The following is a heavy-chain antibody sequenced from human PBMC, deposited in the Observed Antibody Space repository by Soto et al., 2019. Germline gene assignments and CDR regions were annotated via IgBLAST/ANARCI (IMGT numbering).Heavy chain of an antibody. CDR2: ISAYNGNT. Sequence: VASVKVSCKASGYTFTSYGISWVRQAPGQGLEWMGWISAYNGNTNYAQKLQGRVTMTTDTSTSTAYMELRSLRSDDTAVYYCARDPGYSSSWYGAYYYGMDVWGQGTTVTVSS. CDR1: GYTFTSYG. CDR3: ARDPGYSSSWYGAYYYGMDV. J-gene: IGHJ6*02. V-gene: IGHV1-18*01. D-gene: IGHD6-13*01.